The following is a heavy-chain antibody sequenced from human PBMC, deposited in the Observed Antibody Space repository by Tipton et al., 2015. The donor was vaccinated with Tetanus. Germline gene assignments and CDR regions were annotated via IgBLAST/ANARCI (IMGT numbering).Heavy chain of an antibody. CDR3: ARDRSHFYFGPQIDY. D-gene: IGHD3/OR15-3a*01. CDR1: GDSISSGDYY. CDR2: IFGSGGT. V-gene: IGHV4-31*11. J-gene: IGHJ4*02. Sequence: TLSLTCAVSGDSISSGDYYWTWIRQHPGRGLESIGYIFGSGGTFYNPSLESRVIISLDTSKNHFSLKLTSVTAADTAVYYCARDRSHFYFGPQIDYWGQGTPVTASS.